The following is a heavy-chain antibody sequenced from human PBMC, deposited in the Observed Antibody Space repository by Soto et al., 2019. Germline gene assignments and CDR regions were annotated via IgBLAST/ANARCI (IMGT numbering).Heavy chain of an antibody. Sequence: SETLSLTCTVSAASFSKYYWTWIRQPPGKGLEWIGYIYFNGNTKYNPSLEGRLTISIDTSKREFSLKLTSVTAADAAVYYCASVTFGGIVLANWGQGTLVTVSS. CDR3: ASVTFGGIVLAN. CDR2: IYFNGNT. V-gene: IGHV4-59*01. J-gene: IGHJ4*02. D-gene: IGHD3-16*01. CDR1: AASFSKYY.